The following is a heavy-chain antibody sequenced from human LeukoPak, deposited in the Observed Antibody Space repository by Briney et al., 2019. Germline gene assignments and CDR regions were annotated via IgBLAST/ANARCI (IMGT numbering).Heavy chain of an antibody. CDR2: IYYSGST. D-gene: IGHD5-18*01. J-gene: IGHJ6*02. CDR1: GGSISSGGYY. V-gene: IGHV4-31*03. CDR3: ARAGYSYGSYYYYGMDV. Sequence: PSETLSLTCTVSGGSISSGGYYWSWIRQHPGKGLEWIGYIYYSGSTYYNPSLKSRVTISVDRSKNQFSLKLSSVTAADTAVYYCARAGYSYGSYYYYGMDVWGQGTTVTVSS.